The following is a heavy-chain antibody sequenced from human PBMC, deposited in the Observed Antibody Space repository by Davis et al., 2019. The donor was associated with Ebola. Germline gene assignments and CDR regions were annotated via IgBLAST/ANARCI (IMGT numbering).Heavy chain of an antibody. V-gene: IGHV5-51*01. CDR2: IYPGDSDI. J-gene: IGHJ4*02. CDR3: ARGDSSGYSLARPFEY. Sequence: TVSCQGSGYSFTNYWIAWVRQMPGKGLQWMGLIYPGDSDIKYSPSFQGQVTISADKSINTAYLQWSSLKASDTAMYYCARGDSSGYSLARPFEYWGQGTLVTVSS. CDR1: GYSFTNYW. D-gene: IGHD3-22*01.